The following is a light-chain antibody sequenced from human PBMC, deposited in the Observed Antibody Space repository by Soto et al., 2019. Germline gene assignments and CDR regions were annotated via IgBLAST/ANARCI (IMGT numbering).Light chain of an antibody. CDR2: DVS. CDR1: QGISSY. V-gene: IGKV1-8*01. CDR3: QHYNSYSEA. Sequence: AIRMTQSPSSLSASTGDRVTITCRASQGISSYLAWYQQKPGKAPKLLIYDVSRLESGVPSRFSGSDSGTEFTLTISILQPDDFATYYCQHYNSYSEAFGQGTKV. J-gene: IGKJ1*01.